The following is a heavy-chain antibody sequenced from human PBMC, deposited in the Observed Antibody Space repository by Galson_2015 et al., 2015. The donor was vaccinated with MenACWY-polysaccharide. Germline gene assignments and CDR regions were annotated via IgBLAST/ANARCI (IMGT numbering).Heavy chain of an antibody. CDR2: ISGRGGST. J-gene: IGHJ3*02. Sequence: SLRLSCAASRFTFSSYGMSWVRQAPGKGLEWVSGISGRGGSTYYADSVKGRFTISRDNSKNTLYLQMNSLRADDTAVYYCAKERTTVDIWGQGTMVTVSS. V-gene: IGHV3-23*01. CDR1: RFTFSSYG. CDR3: AKERTTVDI. D-gene: IGHD4-17*01.